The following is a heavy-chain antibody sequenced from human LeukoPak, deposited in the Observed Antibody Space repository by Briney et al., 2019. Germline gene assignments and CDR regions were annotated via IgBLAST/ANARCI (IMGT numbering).Heavy chain of an antibody. Sequence: GASVKVSCKASGYTFTSYGISWVRQAPGQGLEWMGWISAYNGNTNYAQKLQGRVTMTTDTSTSIAYMELRSLRSDDTAVYYCARFGYDYVWGSYSDYWGQGTLVTVSS. CDR1: GYTFTSYG. CDR2: ISAYNGNT. CDR3: ARFGYDYVWGSYSDY. J-gene: IGHJ4*02. V-gene: IGHV1-18*01. D-gene: IGHD3-16*01.